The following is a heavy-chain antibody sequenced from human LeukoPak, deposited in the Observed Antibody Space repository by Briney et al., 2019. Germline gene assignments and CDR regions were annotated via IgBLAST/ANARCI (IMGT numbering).Heavy chain of an antibody. D-gene: IGHD2-2*01. CDR2: ISAYNGNT. CDR1: GYTFTSYG. Sequence: ASVKVSCKACGYTFTSYGISWVRQAPGQGLEWMGWISAYNGNTNYAQKLQGRVTMTTDTSTSTAYMELRSLRSDDTAVYYCARACSSTSCYGTDAFDIWGQGTMVTVSS. CDR3: ARACSSTSCYGTDAFDI. V-gene: IGHV1-18*01. J-gene: IGHJ3*02.